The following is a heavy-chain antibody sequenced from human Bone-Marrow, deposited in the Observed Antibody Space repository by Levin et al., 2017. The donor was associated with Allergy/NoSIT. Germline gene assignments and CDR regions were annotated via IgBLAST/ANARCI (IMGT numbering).Heavy chain of an antibody. CDR1: GFTFSSYS. J-gene: IGHJ6*03. CDR3: ARGCTGGVCYSIGYYYYYMDV. V-gene: IGHV3-21*01. D-gene: IGHD2-8*02. CDR2: ISSSSSYI. Sequence: GESLKISCAASGFTFSSYSMNWVRQAPGKGLEWVSSISSSSSYIYYADSVKGRFTISRDNAKNSLYLQMNSLRAEDTAVYYCARGCTGGVCYSIGYYYYYMDVWGKGTTVTVSS.